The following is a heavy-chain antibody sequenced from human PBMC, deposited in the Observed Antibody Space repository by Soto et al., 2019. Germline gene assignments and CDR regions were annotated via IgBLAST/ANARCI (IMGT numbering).Heavy chain of an antibody. J-gene: IGHJ6*02. V-gene: IGHV1-69*13. CDR3: PRAEPYYDFWSSSNYYYYGMDV. D-gene: IGHD3-3*01. Sequence: ASVKVSCKTSGGTFSSYAISWVRQAPGQGLEWMGGIIPILGTANYAQTFQGRVTITADESTSTAYMQLSSLISEDTAAYYFPRAEPYYDFWSSSNYYYYGMDVWGQGTTVTVSS. CDR2: IIPILGTA. CDR1: GGTFSSYA.